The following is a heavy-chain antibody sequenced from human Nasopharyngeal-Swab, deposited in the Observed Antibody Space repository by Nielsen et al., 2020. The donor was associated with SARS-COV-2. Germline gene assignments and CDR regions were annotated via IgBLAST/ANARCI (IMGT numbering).Heavy chain of an antibody. Sequence: GGSLRLSCAASGFTFSSYDMDWVRQATGKGLEWVSAIGTAGDTYYPGSVKGRFTISRENAKNSLYLQMNSLRAGDTAVYYCARALTGDRRYYYYGMDVWGQGTTVTVSS. CDR3: ARALTGDRRYYYYGMDV. CDR2: IGTAGDT. V-gene: IGHV3-13*01. CDR1: GFTFSSYD. J-gene: IGHJ6*02. D-gene: IGHD7-27*01.